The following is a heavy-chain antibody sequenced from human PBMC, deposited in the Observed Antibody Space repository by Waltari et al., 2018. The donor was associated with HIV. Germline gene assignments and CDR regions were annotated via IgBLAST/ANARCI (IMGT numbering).Heavy chain of an antibody. J-gene: IGHJ4*02. CDR1: GFTFSSYS. D-gene: IGHD6-13*01. Sequence: EVQLVESGGGLVQPGGSLRLSCAASGFTFSSYSMNWVRQAPGKGLEWVSYISSSSSTIYYADSVKGRFTISRDNAKNSLYLQMNSLRAEDTAVYYCARALYSSSWYFFDYWGQGTLVTVSS. CDR3: ARALYSSSWYFFDY. CDR2: ISSSSSTI. V-gene: IGHV3-48*01.